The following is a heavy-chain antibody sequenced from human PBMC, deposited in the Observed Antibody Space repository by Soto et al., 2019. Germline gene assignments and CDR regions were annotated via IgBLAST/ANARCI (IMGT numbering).Heavy chain of an antibody. D-gene: IGHD3-9*01. CDR2: IWYDGSNK. CDR3: AREELRYFHWLPLEYNWFDP. V-gene: IGHV3-33*01. Sequence: QVQLVESGGGVVQPGRSLRLSCAASGFTFSSYGMHWVRQAPGKGREWVAVIWYDGSNKYYADSVKGRFTICIDNSKISLYLQMICQSAEDTAVYYCAREELRYFHWLPLEYNWFDPWGRGTLVTVST. J-gene: IGHJ5*02. CDR1: GFTFSSYG.